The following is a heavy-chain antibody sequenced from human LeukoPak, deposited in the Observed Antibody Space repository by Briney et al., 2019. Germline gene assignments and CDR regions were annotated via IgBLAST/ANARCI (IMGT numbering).Heavy chain of an antibody. CDR2: IYSGGNT. V-gene: IGHV3-53*01. Sequence: GSLRLSCAASGFTVSGNYMSWVRQAPGKGLEWVSVIYSGGNTYYADSVRGRFTISRDNSKNTLYLQMNSLRAEDTAVYYCAREYCSSTSCHIMHVWGKGTTVTVSS. CDR1: GFTVSGNY. D-gene: IGHD2-2*02. J-gene: IGHJ6*04. CDR3: AREYCSSTSCHIMHV.